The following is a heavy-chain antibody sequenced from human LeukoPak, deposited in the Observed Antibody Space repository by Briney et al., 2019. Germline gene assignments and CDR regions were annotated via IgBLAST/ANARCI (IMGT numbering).Heavy chain of an antibody. D-gene: IGHD5-24*01. CDR3: ARGEMATISIDY. CDR1: GGSVSSGSYY. CDR2: IYYSGST. Sequence: AETLSLTCTVSGGSVSSGSYYWSWIRQPPGKGLEWIGYIYYSGSTNYNPSLKSRVTISVDTSKNQFSLKLSSVTAADTAVYYCARGEMATISIDYWGQGTLVTVSS. V-gene: IGHV4-61*01. J-gene: IGHJ4*02.